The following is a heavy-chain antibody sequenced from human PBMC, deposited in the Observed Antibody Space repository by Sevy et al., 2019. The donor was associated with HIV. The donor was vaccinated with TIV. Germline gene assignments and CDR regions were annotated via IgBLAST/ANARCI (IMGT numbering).Heavy chain of an antibody. J-gene: IGHJ3*02. V-gene: IGHV3-7*03. CDR2: IKEDGTEK. Sequence: GGSLRLSCAASGFTFSSYWMSWVRQAPGKGLEWVANIKEDGTEKYYVDSVKGRFTISRDNAKNSLYLQMNNLTVEDTAVYYCARDPLDMWGQGTMVTVSS. CDR3: ARDPLDM. CDR1: GFTFSSYW.